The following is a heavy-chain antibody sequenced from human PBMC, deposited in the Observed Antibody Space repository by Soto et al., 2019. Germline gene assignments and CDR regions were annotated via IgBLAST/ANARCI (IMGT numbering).Heavy chain of an antibody. Sequence: SETLSLTCTVSGGSISSSSYYWGWIRQPPGKGLEWIGSIYYSGSTYYNPSLKSRVTISVDTSKNQFSLKLSSVTAADTAVYYCARHGGSSRWFYYYYGVDVWGQGTTVTVSS. V-gene: IGHV4-39*01. CDR1: GGSISSSSYY. CDR2: IYYSGST. CDR3: ARHGGSSRWFYYYYGVDV. J-gene: IGHJ6*02. D-gene: IGHD6-13*01.